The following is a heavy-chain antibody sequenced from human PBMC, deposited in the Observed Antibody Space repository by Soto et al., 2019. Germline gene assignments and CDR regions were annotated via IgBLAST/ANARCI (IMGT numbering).Heavy chain of an antibody. D-gene: IGHD3-22*01. V-gene: IGHV4-31*03. CDR3: ARGATHYYDNSGYYPRYFDY. Sequence: TLSLTCTVSGGSISSGDYYWSWIRQHPGKGLEWIGYIYYSGSTYYNPSLKSRVTISVDTSKNQFSLKLSSVTAADTAVYYCARGATHYYDNSGYYPRYFDYWGQGTLVTVSS. CDR2: IYYSGST. J-gene: IGHJ4*02. CDR1: GGSISSGDYY.